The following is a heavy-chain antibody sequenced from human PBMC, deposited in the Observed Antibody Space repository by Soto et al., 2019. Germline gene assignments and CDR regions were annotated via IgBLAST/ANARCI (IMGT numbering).Heavy chain of an antibody. CDR1: GGSFISSNYN. CDR3: ARLSPPPWVGQAHPPKYVEA. J-gene: IGHJ1*01. D-gene: IGHD3-10*01. V-gene: IGHV4-61*01. CDR2: VDHTGKA. Sequence: QVQLQESGPGLVKPSETLSLTCSVSGGSFISSNYNWTWIRQPPGKGLEWIGYVDHTGKANYGPSLKSRHYLSVDTSKNHFSLSLTTVSAADTAVYFCARLSPPPWVGQAHPPKYVEAWGQGILVTVSS.